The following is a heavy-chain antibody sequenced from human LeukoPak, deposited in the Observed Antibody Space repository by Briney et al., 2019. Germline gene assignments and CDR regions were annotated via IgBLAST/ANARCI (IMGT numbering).Heavy chain of an antibody. V-gene: IGHV4-61*02. J-gene: IGHJ5*02. Sequence: SQTLSLTCTVSGGSISSGSYYWSWIRQPAGKGLEWIGRIYTSGSTNYNPSLKSRVTISADTSKNQFSLKLSSVTAADTAVYYCARLLGGDYVWFDPWGQGTLVTVSS. CDR2: IYTSGST. CDR1: GGSISSGSYY. CDR3: ARLLGGDYVWFDP. D-gene: IGHD4-17*01.